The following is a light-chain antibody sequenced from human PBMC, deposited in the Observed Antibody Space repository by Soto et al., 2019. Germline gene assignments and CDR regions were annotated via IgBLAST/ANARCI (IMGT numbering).Light chain of an antibody. Sequence: DNQMTQSPSTLPASLGDRVTITCGASRSVDLSLAWYQQKPGKAPTLLIYKASTLKSGVPSRFRGSGSGTEFTLTISSLQPDDFAPYYCQHYNSYSEAFGQGTKVDIK. J-gene: IGKJ1*01. V-gene: IGKV1-5*03. CDR2: KAS. CDR1: RSVDLS. CDR3: QHYNSYSEA.